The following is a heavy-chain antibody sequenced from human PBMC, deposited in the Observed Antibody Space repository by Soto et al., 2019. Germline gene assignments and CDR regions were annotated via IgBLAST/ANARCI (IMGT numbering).Heavy chain of an antibody. CDR3: ARARYDSSGYNPPIDY. J-gene: IGHJ4*02. CDR1: GFTFSSYA. Sequence: GGSLRLSWAASGFTFSSYAMHWVRQAPGKGLEWVAFISYDGSNKYYADSVKGRFTISRDNSKNTLYLQMNSLRAEDTAVYYCARARYDSSGYNPPIDYWGQGTLVTVSS. CDR2: ISYDGSNK. D-gene: IGHD3-22*01. V-gene: IGHV3-30-3*01.